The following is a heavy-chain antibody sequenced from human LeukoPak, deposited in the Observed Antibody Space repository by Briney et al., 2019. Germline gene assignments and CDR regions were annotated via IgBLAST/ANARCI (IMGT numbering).Heavy chain of an antibody. Sequence: PGGSLRLSCAASGFTFSGSAMHWVRQTSGKGLEWVGYIRRKTHNYATLYAASVKGRFTISRDDSKTTAYLQMHSLKTGDTAVYYCTTDIVVVVAATSSGDTRFDYWGQGTLVTVSS. CDR3: TTDIVVVVAATSSGDTRFDY. CDR2: IRRKTHNYAT. D-gene: IGHD2-15*01. J-gene: IGHJ4*02. CDR1: GFTFSGSA. V-gene: IGHV3-73*01.